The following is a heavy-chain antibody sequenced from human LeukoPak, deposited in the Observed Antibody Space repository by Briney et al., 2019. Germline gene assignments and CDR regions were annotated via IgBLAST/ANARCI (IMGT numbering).Heavy chain of an antibody. CDR3: ARDDALGDNALDI. CDR2: ILNDGSQE. Sequence: GRSLRLSCAASGFTFSSYGMHWVRQAPGKGLEWVAVILNDGSQEKYADSVKGRFTISRDNSKNTLFLEMNSLRAEDTAVYYCARDDALGDNALDIWGQGTMVTVSS. D-gene: IGHD3-16*01. J-gene: IGHJ3*02. V-gene: IGHV3-33*01. CDR1: GFTFSSYG.